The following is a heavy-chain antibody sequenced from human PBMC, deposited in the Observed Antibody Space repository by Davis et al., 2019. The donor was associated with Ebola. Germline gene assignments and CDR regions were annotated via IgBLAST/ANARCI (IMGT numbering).Heavy chain of an antibody. D-gene: IGHD2-2*01. CDR1: GFTFSSYW. J-gene: IGHJ6*02. CDR3: ATDPQRTLRLYGMDV. V-gene: IGHV3-74*01. Sequence: GESLKISCAASGFTFSSYWMHWVRQAPGKGLVWVSRINSDGSSTSYADSVKGRFTISRDNAKNTLYLQMNSLRAEDTAVYYCATDPQRTLRLYGMDVWGQGTTVTVSS. CDR2: INSDGSST.